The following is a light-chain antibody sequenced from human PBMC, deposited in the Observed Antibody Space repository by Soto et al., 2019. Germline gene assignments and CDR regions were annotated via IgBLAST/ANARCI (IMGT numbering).Light chain of an antibody. CDR3: QQSYSTPST. Sequence: DIQMSQSPSSLSASVGDRVTITCRASQTISNHLNWYQQKPGKAPVLLIFAASSLQSGVPSRFSGSRSGRNFTLAISSLQPADSAIYYCQQSYSTPSTFGQGTRLEI. CDR2: AAS. J-gene: IGKJ5*01. V-gene: IGKV1-39*01. CDR1: QTISNH.